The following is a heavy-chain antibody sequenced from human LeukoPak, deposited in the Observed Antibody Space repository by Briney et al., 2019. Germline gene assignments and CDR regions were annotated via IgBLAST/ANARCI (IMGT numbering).Heavy chain of an antibody. Sequence: GESLKISCKGSGYSFTSYWIGWVRQMPGKGLEWMGIIYPGDSDTRYSPSFEGQVTISADKSISTAYREWSNLKASDTAIYYCARRYGRPFDYWGQGTLVTVSS. V-gene: IGHV5-51*01. CDR1: GYSFTSYW. J-gene: IGHJ4*02. CDR2: IYPGDSDT. CDR3: ARRYGRPFDY. D-gene: IGHD4-17*01.